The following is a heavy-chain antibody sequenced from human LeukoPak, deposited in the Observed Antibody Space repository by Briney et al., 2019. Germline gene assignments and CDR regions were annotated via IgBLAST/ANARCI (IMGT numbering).Heavy chain of an antibody. Sequence: GGSLRLSCAASGFTISSYGMHWVRQAPGKGLEWVAFIRYDGSNKYYADSVKGRFTISRDNSKNTLYLQMNSLRAEDTAVYYCAKDHDYGGNPYYFDYWGQGTLVTVSS. V-gene: IGHV3-30*02. J-gene: IGHJ4*02. CDR1: GFTISSYG. D-gene: IGHD4-23*01. CDR3: AKDHDYGGNPYYFDY. CDR2: IRYDGSNK.